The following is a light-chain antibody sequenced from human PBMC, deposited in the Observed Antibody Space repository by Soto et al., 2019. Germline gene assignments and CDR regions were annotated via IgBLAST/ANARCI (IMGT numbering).Light chain of an antibody. V-gene: IGKV1-9*01. CDR1: QGISSD. J-gene: IGKJ5*01. CDR2: AAS. Sequence: DIQLTQSPSFLSASVGDGVTITCRASQGISSDLAWYQQNPGKAPKVMIYAASRLQSGVPSRFRGSGSGTDFTLTISSLQPEDFETYYCQQANSFPPDFGQGTRLEIK. CDR3: QQANSFPPD.